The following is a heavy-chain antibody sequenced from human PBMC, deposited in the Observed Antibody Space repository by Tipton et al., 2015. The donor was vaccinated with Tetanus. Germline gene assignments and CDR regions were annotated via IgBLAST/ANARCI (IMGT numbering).Heavy chain of an antibody. J-gene: IGHJ4*02. CDR3: AKAGLDIVVEPVAIHFDY. V-gene: IGHV3-23*01. CDR1: GFIFRSYA. CDR2: ISGSGGNT. D-gene: IGHD2-2*01. Sequence: SLRLSCAASGFIFRSYAMNRVRQAPGKGLEWVSTISGSGGNTYYADSVKGRFTISRDNSKNTLYLQMNSLRDEDTAVYYCAKAGLDIVVEPVAIHFDYWGQGTLVTVSS.